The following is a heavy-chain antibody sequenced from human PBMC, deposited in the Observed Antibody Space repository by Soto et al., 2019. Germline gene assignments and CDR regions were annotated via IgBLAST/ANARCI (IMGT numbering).Heavy chain of an antibody. CDR3: ARGREYRAYYFDY. CDR2: INPNSGGT. D-gene: IGHD5-12*01. V-gene: IGHV1-2*04. J-gene: IGHJ4*02. CDR1: GYTFTGYY. Sequence: ASVKVSCKASGYTFTGYYVHWVRQAPGQGLEWMGWINPNSGGTNYAQKFQGWVTMTRDTSISTAYMELSRLRSDDTAVYYCARGREYRAYYFDYWGQGTLVTVSS.